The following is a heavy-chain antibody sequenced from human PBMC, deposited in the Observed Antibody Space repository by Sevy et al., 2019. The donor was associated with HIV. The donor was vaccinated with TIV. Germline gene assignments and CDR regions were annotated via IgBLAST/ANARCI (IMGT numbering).Heavy chain of an antibody. CDR1: GYTFTGYY. CDR2: INPNSGGT. CDR3: ARSYPLRQYCSSTSCYLVY. V-gene: IGHV1-2*02. Sequence: APVKVSCQASGYTFTGYYMHWVRQAPGQGLEWMGWINPNSGGTNYAQKFQGRVTMTRDTSFSTAYMELSRLRSDDTAVYYCARSYPLRQYCSSTSCYLVYWGQGTLVTVSS. J-gene: IGHJ4*02. D-gene: IGHD2-2*01.